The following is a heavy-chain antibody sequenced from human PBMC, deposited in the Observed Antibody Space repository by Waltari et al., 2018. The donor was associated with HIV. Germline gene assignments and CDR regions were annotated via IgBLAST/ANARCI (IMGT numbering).Heavy chain of an antibody. CDR2: ISYEGSNK. CDR3: AKVKKYQALSVFPDYYYGMDV. D-gene: IGHD2-2*01. J-gene: IGHJ6*02. V-gene: IGHV3-30*18. Sequence: QVQLVESGGGVVQPGRSLRLSCAASGFSFSPYGMHWVRQAPGKGLEWVAVISYEGSNKYYGDSVKGRFTISRDDSKNTLSLQMNSLRAEDTAVYYCAKVKKYQALSVFPDYYYGMDVWGQGTTVTVSS. CDR1: GFSFSPYG.